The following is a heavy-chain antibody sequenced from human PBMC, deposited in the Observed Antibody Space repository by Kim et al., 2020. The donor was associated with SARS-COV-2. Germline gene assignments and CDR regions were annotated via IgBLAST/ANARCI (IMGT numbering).Heavy chain of an antibody. CDR2: ISSDGVT. CDR1: GFSVSSNY. Sequence: GGSLRLSCAASGFSVSSNYMSWVRQAPGKGLEWVSVISSDGVTYFADSVKGRFTISRDNSKNTLFLQMNSLRADDTAVYYCGRESPPVVPATLDYYYY. V-gene: IGHV3-53*01. J-gene: IGHJ6*03. CDR3: GRESPPVVPATLDYYYY. D-gene: IGHD2-15*01.